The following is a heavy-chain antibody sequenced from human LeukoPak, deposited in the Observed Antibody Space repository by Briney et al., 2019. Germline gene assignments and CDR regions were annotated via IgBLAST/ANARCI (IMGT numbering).Heavy chain of an antibody. CDR1: GYSFTSYW. CDR3: VRHGPGWYLDYDV. J-gene: IGHJ2*01. Sequence: GESLKISCKGSGYSFTSYWISWVRQMPGKGLEWMGIIYPGDSDTRYSPSFQGQVTISADKSVSAAYLQWSSLKASDTAIYYCVRHGPGWYLDYDVWGRGTLVTVS. V-gene: IGHV5-51*01. CDR2: IYPGDSDT. D-gene: IGHD6-19*01.